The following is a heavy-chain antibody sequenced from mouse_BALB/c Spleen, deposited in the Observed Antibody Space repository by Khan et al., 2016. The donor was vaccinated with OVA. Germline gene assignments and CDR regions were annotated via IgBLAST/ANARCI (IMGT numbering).Heavy chain of an antibody. CDR2: IYLSGSI. V-gene: IGHV3-1*02. D-gene: IGHD2-1*01. J-gene: IGHJ4*01. CDR3: TRDGNYMDY. Sequence: EVQLQESGPDLVKPSQSLSLTCTVTGYSITSGYAWHWIRQFPGNKLERMDYIYLSGSINYNPSLKSRISVTRDTSTNPFFLQLNSVTSEDTATYYCTRDGNYMDYWGQGTSVTVSS. CDR1: GYSITSGYA.